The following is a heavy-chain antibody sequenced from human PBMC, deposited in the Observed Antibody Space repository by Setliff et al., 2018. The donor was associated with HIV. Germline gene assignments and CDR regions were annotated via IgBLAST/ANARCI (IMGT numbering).Heavy chain of an antibody. D-gene: IGHD1-26*01. CDR3: AKDKYRGGYFDY. Sequence: PGGSLRLSCAASGFTFSSYGMHWVRQAPGKGLEWVALIGYDGSNKHYVDSVKGRFTISRDNSKNTLYLQMNSLRAEDTAVYYCAKDKYRGGYFDYWGQGTLVT. CDR2: IGYDGSNK. CDR1: GFTFSSYG. J-gene: IGHJ4*02. V-gene: IGHV3-30*02.